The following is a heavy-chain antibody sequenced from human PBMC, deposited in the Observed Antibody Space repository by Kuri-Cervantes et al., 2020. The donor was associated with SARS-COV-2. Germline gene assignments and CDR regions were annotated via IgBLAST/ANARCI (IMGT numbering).Heavy chain of an antibody. Sequence: SETLSLTCTVSGGSISSHYWSWIRQPPGKGLEWIGYIYYSGSTNYNPSLKSRVTISVDTSKNQFSLKLSSVTAADTAVYYCARLGYYYGSGSPYFDYWGQGTLVTVSS. CDR2: IYYSGST. J-gene: IGHJ4*02. V-gene: IGHV4-59*11. CDR1: GGSISSHY. CDR3: ARLGYYYGSGSPYFDY. D-gene: IGHD3-10*01.